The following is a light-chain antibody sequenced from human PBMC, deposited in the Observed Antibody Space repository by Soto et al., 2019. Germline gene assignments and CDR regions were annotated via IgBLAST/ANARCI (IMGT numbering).Light chain of an antibody. V-gene: IGKV3-11*01. CDR3: QQRSHWPKT. CDR1: QTVSSF. Sequence: EVVLTQSPATLSLSPGERATLSCRASQTVSSFLAWHQQRPGQAPRLLIYDASHRATGIPARFSGSGSGTDFTLTLSSLQPQHFPVYYCQQRSHWPKTFGQGTKVDIK. CDR2: DAS. J-gene: IGKJ1*01.